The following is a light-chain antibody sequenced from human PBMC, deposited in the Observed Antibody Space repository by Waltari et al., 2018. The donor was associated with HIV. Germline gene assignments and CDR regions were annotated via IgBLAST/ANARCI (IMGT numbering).Light chain of an antibody. J-gene: IGLJ1*01. V-gene: IGLV1-47*01. CDR2: RNE. Sequence: QSVLTQPPSASGTPGQRVTISCSGSSSNIGNHYAFWYQQLPGTAPKLLFYRNEQRPSGGPDRVSVSKAGTSAALGISGRRSEDEADYYCATWDDTLSGYVFGTGTKGTVL. CDR3: ATWDDTLSGYV. CDR1: SSNIGNHY.